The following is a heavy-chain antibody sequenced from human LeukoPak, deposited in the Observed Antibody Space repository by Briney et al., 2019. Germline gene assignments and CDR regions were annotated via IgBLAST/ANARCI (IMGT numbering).Heavy chain of an antibody. J-gene: IGHJ6*03. CDR1: GFTFSSYG. CDR2: IYSGGST. D-gene: IGHD6-19*01. Sequence: PGGSLRLSCAASGFTFSSYGMSWVRQAPGKGLEWVSVIYSGGSTDYADSVKGRFTISRDNSKNTVYLQMNSLRAEDTAVYYCARVITVAGYYYYYYMDVWGKGTTVTISS. CDR3: ARVITVAGYYYYYYMDV. V-gene: IGHV3-53*01.